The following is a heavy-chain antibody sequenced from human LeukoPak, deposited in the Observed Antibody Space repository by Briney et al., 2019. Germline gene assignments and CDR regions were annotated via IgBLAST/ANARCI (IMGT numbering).Heavy chain of an antibody. CDR3: ARARRVVVPAAIRAYYYYGMGV. J-gene: IGHJ6*02. Sequence: PSETLSLTCAVYGGSFSGYYWSWIRQPPGEGLEWIGEINHSGSTNYNPSLKSRVTISVDTSKNQFSLKLSSVTAADTAVYYCARARRVVVPAAIRAYYYYGMGVWGQGTTVTVSS. CDR1: GGSFSGYY. CDR2: INHSGST. V-gene: IGHV4-34*01. D-gene: IGHD2-2*02.